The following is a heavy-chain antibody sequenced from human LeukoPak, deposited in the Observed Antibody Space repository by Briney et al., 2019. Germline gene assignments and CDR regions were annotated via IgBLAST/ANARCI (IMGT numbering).Heavy chain of an antibody. CDR2: IDTKSGAT. V-gene: IGHV1-2*02. Sequence: ASVKVSCKASGYTFTDYLLHWVRQAPGRGLEWMGWIDTKSGATKFAQKFQARVTMTSDTSITTAYMDLSSLTSDDTAVYYCVTNDVGLHTGLGYWGQGTLVTVSS. CDR3: VTNDVGLHTGLGY. CDR1: GYTFTDYL. J-gene: IGHJ4*02. D-gene: IGHD1-26*01.